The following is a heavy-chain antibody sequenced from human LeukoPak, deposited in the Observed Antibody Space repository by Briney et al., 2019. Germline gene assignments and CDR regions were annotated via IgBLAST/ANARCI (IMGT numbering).Heavy chain of an antibody. D-gene: IGHD3-16*01. V-gene: IGHV3-72*01. J-gene: IGHJ4*02. CDR2: SRNKTKSYTT. CDR3: ARVTDYG. CDR1: GFTFSSYS. Sequence: GGSLRLSCAASGFTFSSYSMNWVRQAPGKGLEWVGRSRNKTKSYTTEYAASVKGRFTISRDDSKNSLYLQMNSLKTEDTAVYYCARVTDYGWGQGTLVTVSS.